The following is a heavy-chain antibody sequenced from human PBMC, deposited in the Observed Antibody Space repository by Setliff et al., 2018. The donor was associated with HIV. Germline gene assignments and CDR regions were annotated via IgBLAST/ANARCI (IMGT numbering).Heavy chain of an antibody. CDR2: VYSRGST. V-gene: IGHV4-61*09. CDR1: DGSITTDNYF. Sequence: SETLSLTCTVSDGSITTDNYFWGWIRQPAGRGLEWIGHVYSRGSTDYNPSLASRVSILMSTSEIQFSLTLNSVTAADTAKYYCARGRLMGSSVLFFDFWGQGILVTVSS. J-gene: IGHJ4*02. CDR3: ARGRLMGSSVLFFDF. D-gene: IGHD2-21*01.